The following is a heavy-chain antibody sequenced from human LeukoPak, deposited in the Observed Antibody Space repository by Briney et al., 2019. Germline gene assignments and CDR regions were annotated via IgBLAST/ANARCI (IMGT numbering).Heavy chain of an antibody. D-gene: IGHD3-10*01. CDR3: ARSPRGELLPNWFDP. Sequence: PSETLSLTCTVSGGSISSYYWSWIRQPPGKGLEWIGYIYYSGSTNYNPSLKSRVTISVDTSKNQFSLKLSSVTAADTAVYYCARSPRGELLPNWFDPWGQGTLVTVSS. V-gene: IGHV4-59*01. CDR1: GGSISSYY. J-gene: IGHJ5*02. CDR2: IYYSGST.